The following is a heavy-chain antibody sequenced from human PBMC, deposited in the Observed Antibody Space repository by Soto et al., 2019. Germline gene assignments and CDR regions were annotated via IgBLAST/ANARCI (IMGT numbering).Heavy chain of an antibody. V-gene: IGHV4-39*01. J-gene: IGHJ4*02. CDR3: ARLPSRHLVDY. Sequence: SETLSLTCTVSGSSINSSVYYWGWIRQPPGKGLEWIGSMFYGVSTYYNPSLKSRVTVSVDTSKNKFSLNLRSVTAADTAVYYCARLPSRHLVDYWGQGTLV. D-gene: IGHD3-3*02. CDR2: MFYGVST. CDR1: GSSINSSVYY.